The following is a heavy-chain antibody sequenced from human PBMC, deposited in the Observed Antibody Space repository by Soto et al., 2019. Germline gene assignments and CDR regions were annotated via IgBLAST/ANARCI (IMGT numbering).Heavy chain of an antibody. J-gene: IGHJ6*03. CDR3: ARRKQQLAPSYYYYMDV. CDR1: GFTFSSYA. V-gene: IGHV3-23*01. Sequence: GGSLRLSCAASGFTFSSYAGSWVRQAPGKGLEWVSAISGSGGSTYYADSVKGRFTISRDNSKNTLYLQMNSLRAEDTAVYYCARRKQQLAPSYYYYMDVWGKGTTVTVSS. CDR2: ISGSGGST. D-gene: IGHD6-13*01.